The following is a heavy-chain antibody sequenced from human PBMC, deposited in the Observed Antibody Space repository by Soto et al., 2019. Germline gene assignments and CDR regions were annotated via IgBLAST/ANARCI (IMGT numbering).Heavy chain of an antibody. CDR3: ARRTRVATYYYYGMDV. J-gene: IGHJ6*02. V-gene: IGHV4-4*02. D-gene: IGHD5-12*01. Sequence: QVQLQESGPGLVKPSGTLSLTCAVSGGSISSSNWWSWVRQPPGKGLEWIGEIYHSGSTNYNPSLKRRVTIAVDKSKNQFSLKLSSVTAADTAVYYCARRTRVATYYYYGMDVWGQGTTVTVSS. CDR2: IYHSGST. CDR1: GGSISSSNW.